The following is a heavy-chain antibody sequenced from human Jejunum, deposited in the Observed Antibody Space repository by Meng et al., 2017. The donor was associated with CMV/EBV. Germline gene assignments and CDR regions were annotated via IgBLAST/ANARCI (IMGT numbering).Heavy chain of an antibody. J-gene: IGHJ4*02. Sequence: FTFSRYPMHWVRQAPGKGLEWVAVISYDGGNKYYADSVKDRFTISRDNSNNTLYLQLDSLRAEDTAVYYCARDRTSVVVPAATLYWGQGTLVTVSS. CDR1: FTFSRYP. CDR3: ARDRTSVVVPAATLY. V-gene: IGHV3-30-3*01. D-gene: IGHD2-2*01. CDR2: ISYDGGNK.